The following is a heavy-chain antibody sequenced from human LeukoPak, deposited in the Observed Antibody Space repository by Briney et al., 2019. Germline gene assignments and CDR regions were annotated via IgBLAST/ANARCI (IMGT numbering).Heavy chain of an antibody. CDR3: TTGGYRYGDDY. CDR1: GFTFHNAW. V-gene: IGHV3-15*07. D-gene: IGHD5-18*01. CDR2: FKSKTDGGTI. J-gene: IGHJ4*02. Sequence: GGSLRLSCAASGFTFHNAWMNWVRQAPGKGLEWVGRFKSKTDGGTIDYAAPVKGRFTISRDDSKNTLYLQMNSLKTEDTAVYYCTTGGYRYGDDYWGQGTLVTVSS.